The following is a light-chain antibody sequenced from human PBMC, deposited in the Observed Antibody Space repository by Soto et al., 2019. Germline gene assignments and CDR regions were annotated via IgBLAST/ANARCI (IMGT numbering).Light chain of an antibody. V-gene: IGLV2-8*01. Sequence: QSALTQPPSASGSPGQSVTISCTGTSSDVGGYNYVSWYQQHPGKAPKLMIYEVSKRPSGVPDRFSGSKSGNTASLTVSGLQAEEGADYYCSSYAGSNVYVFGTGTKLTVL. CDR3: SSYAGSNVYV. CDR2: EVS. J-gene: IGLJ1*01. CDR1: SSDVGGYNY.